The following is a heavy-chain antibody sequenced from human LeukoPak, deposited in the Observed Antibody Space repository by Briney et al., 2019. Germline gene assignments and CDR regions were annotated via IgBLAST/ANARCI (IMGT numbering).Heavy chain of an antibody. CDR3: AREHVFYGMDV. D-gene: IGHD3-10*01. J-gene: IGHJ6*02. V-gene: IGHV3-53*01. CDR1: GFTVSSNY. CDR2: IYSGGST. Sequence: GGSLRLSCAASGFTVSSNYMSWVRQAPGKGLEWVSVIYSGGSTYYADSVKGRFTISRDNSKNTLYLQMNSLRAEDTAVYYCAREHVFYGMDVWGQGTTVTVSS.